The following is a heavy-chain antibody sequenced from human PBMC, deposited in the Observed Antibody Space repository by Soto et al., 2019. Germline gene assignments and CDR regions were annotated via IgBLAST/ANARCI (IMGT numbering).Heavy chain of an antibody. D-gene: IGHD1-1*01. CDR2: IKTKPDDGTI. CDR1: GVIFSDVW. J-gene: IGHJ4*02. CDR3: TTSNLGVDF. Sequence: GVLRLSCAASGVIFSDVWMTWVPQAPGKGLEWVGRIKTKPDDGTIDYAAPVRGRFTISRDDSKNTLYLQMTSLTPDDTGVYYCTTSNLGVDFWGPGTLVTVSS. V-gene: IGHV3-15*01.